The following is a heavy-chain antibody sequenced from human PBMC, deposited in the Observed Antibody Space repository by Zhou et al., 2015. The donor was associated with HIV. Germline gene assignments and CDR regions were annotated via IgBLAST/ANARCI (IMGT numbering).Heavy chain of an antibody. J-gene: IGHJ3*01. CDR3: TRAWGYGSGSYL. CDR1: GFTFADYA. D-gene: IGHD3-10*01. V-gene: IGHV3-49*03. CDR2: IRSKAYGGTT. Sequence: VQLVDLGGGVVQPGQSLRLSCTATGFTFADYAMNWFRQAPGKGLEWVGFIRSKAYGGTTEYAASVKGRFSISRDDSRRIAFLQMKSLKTEDTAVYYCTRAWGYGSGSYLWGQGTMVTVSS.